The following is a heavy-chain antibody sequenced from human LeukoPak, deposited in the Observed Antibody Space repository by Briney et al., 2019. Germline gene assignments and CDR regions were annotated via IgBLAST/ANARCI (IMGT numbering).Heavy chain of an antibody. D-gene: IGHD3-3*01. CDR3: ARVPYYDFWSGFDP. CDR2: IYYSGST. CDR1: GGSISSSSYY. J-gene: IGHJ5*02. Sequence: PSEALSVTCTVSGGSISSSSYYWGWIRQPPGKGLEWIGTIYYSGSTYYNPSLKSRVTISVDTSKNQFSLKLNSVTAADTAVYYCARVPYYDFWSGFDPWGQGTLVTVSS. V-gene: IGHV4-39*01.